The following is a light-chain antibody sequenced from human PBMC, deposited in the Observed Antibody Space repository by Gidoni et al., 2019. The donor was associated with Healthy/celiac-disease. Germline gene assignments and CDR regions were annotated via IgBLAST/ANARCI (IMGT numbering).Light chain of an antibody. CDR1: QSVLYSSNNKNY. CDR2: WAS. V-gene: IGKV4-1*01. J-gene: IGKJ1*01. CDR3: QQYYSTPVT. Sequence: DFVMTQSPDFLALSLGDRATINCQSSQSVLYSSNNKNYLAWYQQKPGRPPKLLIYWASTRESGVPDRFSGSGSGTDFTLTISSLQAEDVAVYYCQQYYSTPVTFGQGTKVEIK.